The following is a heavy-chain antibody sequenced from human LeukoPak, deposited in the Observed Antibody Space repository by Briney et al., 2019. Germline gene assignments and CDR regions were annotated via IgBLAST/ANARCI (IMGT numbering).Heavy chain of an antibody. CDR3: AKWPEGAMDYFDY. V-gene: IGHV3-23*01. Sequence: GGSLRLSCAASGFSFSSYAMTWARQAPVKGLEWVSAISGDGTRTYYADSVKGRFTISRDNSENTLYLEMSSLRVEDTAIYYCAKWPEGAMDYFDYWGQGTLVTVSS. J-gene: IGHJ4*02. D-gene: IGHD3-16*01. CDR1: GFSFSSYA. CDR2: ISGDGTRT.